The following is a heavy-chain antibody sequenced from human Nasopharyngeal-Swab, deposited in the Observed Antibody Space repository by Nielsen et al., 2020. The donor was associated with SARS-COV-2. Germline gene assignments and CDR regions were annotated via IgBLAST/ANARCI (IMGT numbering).Heavy chain of an antibody. CDR1: GGSFSGYY. CDR2: INYSGST. D-gene: IGHD2-15*01. CDR3: AALKYCSGGSCYSFHTVGAFDI. V-gene: IGHV4-34*01. Sequence: SETLSLTCAVYGGSFSGYYWSWIRQPPGKGLEWIGEINYSGSTNYNPSLKSRVTISVDTSKNQFSLKLSPVTAADTAVYYCAALKYCSGGSCYSFHTVGAFDIWGQGTMVAVSS. J-gene: IGHJ3*02.